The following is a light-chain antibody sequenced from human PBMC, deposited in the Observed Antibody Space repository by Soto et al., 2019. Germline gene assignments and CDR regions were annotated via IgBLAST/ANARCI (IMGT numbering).Light chain of an antibody. V-gene: IGLV8-61*01. J-gene: IGLJ3*02. Sequence: QAVVTQEPSFSVSPGGTVTLTCGLSSGSVSTNYYPAWYQQTPGQAPRTLIYNTNTRSSGVPDRFSGSILGNKAALTISGAQADDESDYYCVLSMNGGTWVFGGGTKLTVL. CDR2: NTN. CDR3: VLSMNGGTWV. CDR1: SGSVSTNYY.